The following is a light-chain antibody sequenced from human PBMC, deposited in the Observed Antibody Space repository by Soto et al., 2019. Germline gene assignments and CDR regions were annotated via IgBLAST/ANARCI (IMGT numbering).Light chain of an antibody. CDR3: QQYNNWPRVT. J-gene: IGKJ3*01. V-gene: IGKV3-15*01. Sequence: EIVMTQSPATLSVSPGERATLSCRASQGVSSNLAWYQQKPGQAPRLLIYGASTRATGIPARFSGSGSGTAFTLTISSLQSEDFAVYYCQQYNNWPRVTFGPGTKVDIK. CDR1: QGVSSN. CDR2: GAS.